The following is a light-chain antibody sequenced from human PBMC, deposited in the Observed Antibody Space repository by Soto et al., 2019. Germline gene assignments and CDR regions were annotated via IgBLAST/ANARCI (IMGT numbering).Light chain of an antibody. J-gene: IGKJ1*01. CDR1: QSVSSY. V-gene: IGKV3-15*01. Sequence: EIVMTQSPATLSVSPGERATLSCRASQSVSSYLAWYQQKPGQAPRLLIYGASTRATGIPARFSGSGSGTEFTLTIRGLQSEDFAFYYYQQYNNWRTFGQGTKVEIK. CDR3: QQYNNWRT. CDR2: GAS.